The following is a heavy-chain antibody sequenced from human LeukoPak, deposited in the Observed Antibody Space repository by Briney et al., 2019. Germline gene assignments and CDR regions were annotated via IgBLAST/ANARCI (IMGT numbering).Heavy chain of an antibody. J-gene: IGHJ4*02. D-gene: IGHD3-22*01. V-gene: IGHV1-2*06. CDR2: INPNSGGT. Sequence: ASVKVSCKASGYTFTGYYMHWVRQAPGRGLEWMGRINPNSGGTNYAQKFQGRVTMTRDTSISTAYMELSRLRSDDTAVYYCASILDSSGYYSPWEVDYWGQGTLVTVSS. CDR3: ASILDSSGYYSPWEVDY. CDR1: GYTFTGYY.